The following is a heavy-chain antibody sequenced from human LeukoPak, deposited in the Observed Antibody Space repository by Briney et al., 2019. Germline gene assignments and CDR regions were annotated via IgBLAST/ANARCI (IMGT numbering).Heavy chain of an antibody. CDR3: ARGGRASWDNWFDP. V-gene: IGHV3-21*01. CDR2: ISSSSSYI. D-gene: IGHD2-2*01. CDR1: GFTFSSYS. Sequence: PGGSLRLSCAASGFTFSSYSMNWVLQAPGKGLEWVSSISSSSSYIYYADSVKGRFTISRDNAKNSLYLQMNSLRAEDTAVYYCARGGRASWDNWFDPWGQGTLVTVSS. J-gene: IGHJ5*02.